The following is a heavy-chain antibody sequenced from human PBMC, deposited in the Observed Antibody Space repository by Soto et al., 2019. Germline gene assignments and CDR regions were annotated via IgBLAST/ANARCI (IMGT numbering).Heavy chain of an antibody. J-gene: IGHJ5*02. V-gene: IGHV1-69*01. CDR1: GGTFSSYA. CDR3: ARGGGYCSGGSCYSGGVDWFDP. Sequence: QVQLVQSGAEVKKPGSSVKVSCKASGGTFSSYAISWVRQAPGQGLEWMGGIIPIFGTANYAQKFQGRVTINADESTSAADMELSSLRSEDTAVYYCARGGGYCSGGSCYSGGVDWFDPWGQGTLVTVSS. CDR2: IIPIFGTA. D-gene: IGHD2-15*01.